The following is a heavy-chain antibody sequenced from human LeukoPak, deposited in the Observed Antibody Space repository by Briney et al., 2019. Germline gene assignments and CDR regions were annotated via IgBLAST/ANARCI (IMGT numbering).Heavy chain of an antibody. CDR1: GFTFSSFA. J-gene: IGHJ4*02. V-gene: IGHV3-23*01. D-gene: IGHD2-2*01. CDR2: VSGGGEST. Sequence: GGSLRLSCAASGFTFSSFAMSWVRQAPGKGLEWVSLVSGGGESTYYAASVKGRFTVSRDSSKNTLYLQMNSLRAEDTAIYYCAKGVGYCGRTNCLNYSQYWGQGSLVTVSS. CDR3: AKGVGYCGRTNCLNYSQY.